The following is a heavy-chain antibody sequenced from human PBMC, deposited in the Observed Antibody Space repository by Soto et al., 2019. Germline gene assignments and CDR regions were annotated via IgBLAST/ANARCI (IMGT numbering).Heavy chain of an antibody. D-gene: IGHD4-17*01. V-gene: IGHV4-34*01. Sequence: PSETLSLTCAVYGGSFSGYYWSWIRQPPGKGLEWIGEINHSGSTNYNPSLKSRVTISVDTSKNQFSLKLSSVTAADTAVYYCARAPENDYGDYYNWFDPWGQGTLLTVSS. J-gene: IGHJ5*02. CDR3: ARAPENDYGDYYNWFDP. CDR2: INHSGST. CDR1: GGSFSGYY.